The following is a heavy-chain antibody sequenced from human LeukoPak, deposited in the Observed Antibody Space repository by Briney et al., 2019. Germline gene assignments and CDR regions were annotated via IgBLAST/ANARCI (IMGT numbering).Heavy chain of an antibody. V-gene: IGHV3-74*01. CDR2: INSDGSAT. D-gene: IGHD3-22*01. CDR3: ARDRYYDSSGYILDY. Sequence: GGSLRLSCAASGFTFSSYWMHWVRQAPGKGLVWVSRINSDGSATRYADSVKGRFTISRDNAKNTVYLQMNSLRAEDTAVYYCARDRYYDSSGYILDYWGQGTLVTVSS. CDR1: GFTFSSYW. J-gene: IGHJ4*02.